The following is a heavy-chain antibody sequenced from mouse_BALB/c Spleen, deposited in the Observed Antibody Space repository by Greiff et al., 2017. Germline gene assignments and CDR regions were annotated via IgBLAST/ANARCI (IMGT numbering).Heavy chain of an antibody. V-gene: IGHV1-80*01. CDR2: IYPGDGDT. Sequence: QVQLKESGAELVRPGSSVKISCKASGYAFSSYWMNWVKQRPGQGLEWIGQIYPGDGDTNYNGKFKGKATLTADKSSSTAYMQLSSLTSEDSAVYFCARWYYGSSGGMDYWGQGTSVTVSS. CDR1: GYAFSSYW. CDR3: ARWYYGSSGGMDY. J-gene: IGHJ4*01. D-gene: IGHD1-1*01.